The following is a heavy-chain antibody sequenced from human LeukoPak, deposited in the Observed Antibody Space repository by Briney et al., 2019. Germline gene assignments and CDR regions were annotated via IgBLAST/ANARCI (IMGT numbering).Heavy chain of an antibody. V-gene: IGHV3-21*01. Sequence: GGSLRLSCAASGFTFSSYSMNWVRQAPAQGLDWVSSISSSSSYIYYADSVKGRFTISRDNAKNSLYLQMNSLRAEDTAVYYCARGAAAGNLNWFDPWGQGTLVTVSS. J-gene: IGHJ5*02. D-gene: IGHD6-13*01. CDR3: ARGAAAGNLNWFDP. CDR1: GFTFSSYS. CDR2: ISSSSSYI.